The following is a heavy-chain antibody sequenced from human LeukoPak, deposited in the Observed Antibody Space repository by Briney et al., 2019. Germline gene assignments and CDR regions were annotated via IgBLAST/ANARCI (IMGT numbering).Heavy chain of an antibody. J-gene: IGHJ3*02. V-gene: IGHV1-46*01. D-gene: IGHD2-21*02. CDR3: ARDGGNIVVVTAIRGAFDI. Sequence: ASVKVSCKVSGYTLTELSMHWVRQAPGQGLEWMGIINPSCGSTSYAQKFQGRLTKTRDMSTSTVYMELSSLRSEDTAVYYCARDGGNIVVVTAIRGAFDIWGQGTMVTVSS. CDR1: GYTLTELS. CDR2: INPSCGST.